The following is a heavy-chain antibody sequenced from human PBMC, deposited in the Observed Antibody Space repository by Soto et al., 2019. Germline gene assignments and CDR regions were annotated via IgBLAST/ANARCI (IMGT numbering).Heavy chain of an antibody. V-gene: IGHV4-30-4*01. CDR3: ARELRGYSYGPGEVY. CDR2: IYSSGTA. Sequence: KPSETLSLTCTVSGGAITSSNYYWSWIRQSTGEGLEWIGHIYSSGTAYYNPSLMSRVSMSIDTSKNQFSLNLISVTVADTAVYFCARELRGYSYGPGEVYWGRGTLVTVSS. D-gene: IGHD5-18*01. J-gene: IGHJ4*02. CDR1: GGAITSSNYY.